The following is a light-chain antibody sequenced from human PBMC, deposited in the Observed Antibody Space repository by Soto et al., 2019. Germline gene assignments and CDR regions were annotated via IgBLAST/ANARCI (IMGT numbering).Light chain of an antibody. V-gene: IGKV1-27*01. CDR1: QDISNY. Sequence: DIEMTQSPSSLSASVGDRATITCRASQDISNYLAWYQQKPGKVPKLLIYAASTLQPGVTSRCSGSGSGADFTLTISRLQPEDVATYYCQNYNSAPRTCGKGTKVEIK. CDR3: QNYNSAPRT. CDR2: AAS. J-gene: IGKJ1*01.